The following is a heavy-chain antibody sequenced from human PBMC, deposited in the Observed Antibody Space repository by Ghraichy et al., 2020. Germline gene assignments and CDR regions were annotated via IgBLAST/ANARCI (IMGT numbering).Heavy chain of an antibody. J-gene: IGHJ4*02. Sequence: SETLSLTCAVYGGSFSGYYWSWIRQPTGKGLEWIGEINHSGSTNYNPSLKSRVTISVDTSKNKFSLKLSSVTAADTAVYYCARGPVCQLWGQGTLVTVSS. CDR2: INHSGST. V-gene: IGHV4-34*01. CDR1: GGSFSGYY. D-gene: IGHD2-2*01. CDR3: ARGPVCQL.